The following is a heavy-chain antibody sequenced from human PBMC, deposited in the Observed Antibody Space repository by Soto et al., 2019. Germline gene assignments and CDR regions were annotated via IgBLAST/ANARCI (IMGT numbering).Heavy chain of an antibody. CDR1: GFTFSSYG. D-gene: IGHD3-3*01. J-gene: IGHJ4*02. CDR3: AKGTTFGVVIPSFDY. V-gene: IGHV3-30*18. Sequence: GGSLRLSCAASGFTFSSYGMHWVRQAPGKGLEWVAVIPYDGSNKYYADSVKGRFTISRDNSKNTLYLQMNSLRAEDTAVYYCAKGTTFGVVIPSFDYWGQGTLVTVSS. CDR2: IPYDGSNK.